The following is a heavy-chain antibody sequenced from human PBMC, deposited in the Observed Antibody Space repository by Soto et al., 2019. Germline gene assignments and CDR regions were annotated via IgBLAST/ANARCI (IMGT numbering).Heavy chain of an antibody. CDR1: GGSISSHNW. CDR3: ARGDSMVSSVFDY. J-gene: IGHJ4*02. CDR2: IYHSGGT. V-gene: IGHV4-4*02. D-gene: IGHD3-10*01. Sequence: PSETLSLTCAVSGGSISSHNWWSWVRQPPGKGLEWIGEIYHSGGTNYNPSLKSRVIMSVVPSKNLFSLTLNSVTAADTAFYYCARGDSMVSSVFDYWGQGMLVTVSS.